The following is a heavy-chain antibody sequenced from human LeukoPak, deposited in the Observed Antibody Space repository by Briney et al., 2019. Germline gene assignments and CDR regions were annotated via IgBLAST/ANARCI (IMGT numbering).Heavy chain of an antibody. D-gene: IGHD6-13*01. CDR1: GGSFSGYY. Sequence: SETLSLTCAVYGGSFSGYYWSWIRQPPGMGLEWIGEINHSGSTNYNPSLKSRVTMSVDTSKNQFSLKVSSVTAADTAVYYCARGLSIAAAGTGYAFDIWGQGTMVTVSS. J-gene: IGHJ3*02. V-gene: IGHV4-34*01. CDR2: INHSGST. CDR3: ARGLSIAAAGTGYAFDI.